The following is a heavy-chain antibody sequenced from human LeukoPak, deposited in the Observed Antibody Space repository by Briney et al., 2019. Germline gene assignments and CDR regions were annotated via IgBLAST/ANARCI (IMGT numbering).Heavy chain of an antibody. CDR2: INPSGGST. D-gene: IGHD3-22*01. V-gene: IGHV1-46*01. CDR1: GYTFTSYY. J-gene: IGHJ4*02. Sequence: GASVKVSCKASGYTFTSYYMHWVRQAPGQGLEWMGLINPSGGSTSYAQKFQGRVTMTRDMSTSTVYMELSSLRSEDTDVYYCARGTRVVVISYYFDYWGQGTLVTVSS. CDR3: ARGTRVVVISYYFDY.